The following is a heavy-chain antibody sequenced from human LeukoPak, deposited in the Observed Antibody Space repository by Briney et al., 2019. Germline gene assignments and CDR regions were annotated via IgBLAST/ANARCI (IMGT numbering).Heavy chain of an antibody. CDR2: ISSSSSYI. V-gene: IGHV3-21*01. J-gene: IGHJ4*02. Sequence: PGGSLRLSCAASGFTFSSYSMNWVRQAPGKGLEWVSSISSSSSYIYYADSVKGRFTISRDNAKNSLYLQMNSLRPEDTAVYYCAREGVYYYGSGSFYFDYWGQGTLVTVSS. CDR1: GFTFSSYS. CDR3: AREGVYYYGSGSFYFDY. D-gene: IGHD3-10*01.